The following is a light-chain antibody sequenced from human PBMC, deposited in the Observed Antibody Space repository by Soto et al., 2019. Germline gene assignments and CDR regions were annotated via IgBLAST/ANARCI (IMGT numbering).Light chain of an antibody. V-gene: IGKV1-5*03. CDR2: KAS. CDR3: QHYNSYPWT. J-gene: IGKJ1*01. CDR1: QTISSW. Sequence: DIQMTQSPSTLSGSVGDRVTISCPASQTISSWLAWYQQKPGKAPKLLIDKASTLKSGVPSRFSGSGSGTEFTLTSSSLQPDDFATYYCQHYNSYPWTFGQGTKVDIK.